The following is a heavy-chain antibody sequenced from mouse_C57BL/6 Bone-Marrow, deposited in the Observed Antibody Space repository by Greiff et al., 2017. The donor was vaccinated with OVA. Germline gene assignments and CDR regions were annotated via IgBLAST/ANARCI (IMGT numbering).Heavy chain of an antibody. Sequence: DVKLQESGGGLVKPGGSLKLSCAASGFTFSSYAMSWVRQTPEKRLEWVATISDGGSYTYYPANVKGRFTISRNNAKKNLYLQMSHLKSEDTAMYYCARAGSRSFDYWGKGTTLTVSS. D-gene: IGHD1-1*01. CDR1: GFTFSSYA. CDR2: ISDGGSYT. J-gene: IGHJ2*01. CDR3: ARAGSRSFDY. V-gene: IGHV5-4*03.